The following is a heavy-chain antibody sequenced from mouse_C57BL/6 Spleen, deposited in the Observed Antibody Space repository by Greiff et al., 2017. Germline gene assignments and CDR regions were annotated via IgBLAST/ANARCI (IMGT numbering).Heavy chain of an antibody. CDR3: ARDHYGSGWYFDV. V-gene: IGHV1-64*01. Sequence: VQLKQPGAELVKPGASVKLSCKASGYTFTSYWMHWVKQRPGQGLEWIGMIHPNSGSTNYNEKFKSKATLTVDKSSSTAYMQLSSLTSEDSAVYYCARDHYGSGWYFDVWGTGTTVTVSS. CDR1: GYTFTSYW. D-gene: IGHD1-1*01. J-gene: IGHJ1*03. CDR2: IHPNSGST.